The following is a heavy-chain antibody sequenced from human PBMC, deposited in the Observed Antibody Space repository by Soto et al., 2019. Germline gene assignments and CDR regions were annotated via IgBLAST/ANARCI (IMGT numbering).Heavy chain of an antibody. CDR1: GGSFSGYY. Sequence: SETLSLTCAVYGGSFSGYYWSWIRQPPGKGLEWIGEINHSGSTNYNPSLKSRVTISVDTSKNQFSLKLSSVTAADAAEYAGECYLPHDEFWSGYCFDDWGQGTLVTVSS. V-gene: IGHV4-34*01. D-gene: IGHD3-3*01. J-gene: IGHJ4*02. CDR3: ECYLPHDEFWSGYCFDD. CDR2: INHSGST.